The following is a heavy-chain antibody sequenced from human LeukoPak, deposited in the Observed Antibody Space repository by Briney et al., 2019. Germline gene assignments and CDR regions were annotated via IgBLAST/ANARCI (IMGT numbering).Heavy chain of an antibody. CDR2: IYSSGST. CDR3: ARGAWFDP. CDR1: GGSIGSYY. J-gene: IGHJ5*02. V-gene: IGHV4-4*07. Sequence: SETLSLTCTVSGGSIGSYYWSWIRQPAGKGLGWIGRIYSSGSTDYNPSLKSRLSMSVDTSKKQFFLNLRSVTAADTAVYYCARGAWFDPWGQGTQVTVSS.